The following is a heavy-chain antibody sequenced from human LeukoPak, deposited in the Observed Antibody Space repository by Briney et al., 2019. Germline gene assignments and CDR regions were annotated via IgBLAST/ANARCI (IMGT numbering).Heavy chain of an antibody. J-gene: IGHJ3*02. D-gene: IGHD3-9*01. CDR3: ATSMYYDILTGENAFDI. CDR2: IYSGGST. CDR1: GFTFSSYE. Sequence: PGGSLRLSCAASGFTFSSYEMNWVRQAPGKGLEWVSVIYSGGSTYYADSVKGRFTISRDNSKNTLYLQMNSLRAEDTAVYYCATSMYYDILTGENAFDIWGQGTMVTVSS. V-gene: IGHV3-53*01.